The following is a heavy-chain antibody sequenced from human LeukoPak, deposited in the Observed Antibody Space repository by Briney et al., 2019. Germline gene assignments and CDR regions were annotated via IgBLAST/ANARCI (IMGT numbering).Heavy chain of an antibody. CDR2: ISSSSSYI. J-gene: IGHJ3*02. Sequence: GGSLRLSCAASGFTFSSYSMNWVRQAPGKGLKWVSSISSSSSYIYYADSVKGRFTISRDNAKNSLYLQMNSLRAEDTAVYYCARDTMIVLDDALDIWGQGTMVTVSS. CDR1: GFTFSSYS. CDR3: ARDTMIVLDDALDI. D-gene: IGHD3-22*01. V-gene: IGHV3-21*01.